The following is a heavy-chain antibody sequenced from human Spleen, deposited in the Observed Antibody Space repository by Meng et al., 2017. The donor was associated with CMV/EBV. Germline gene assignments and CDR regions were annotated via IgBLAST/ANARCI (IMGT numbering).Heavy chain of an antibody. D-gene: IGHD2-2*01. V-gene: IGHV3-30-3*01. CDR2: ISYDGSNK. CDR3: AREYGYCSSTSCYYFDY. J-gene: IGHJ4*02. Sequence: GESLKISCAASGFTFSSYAMHWVRQAPGKGLEWVAVISYDGSNKYYADSVKGRFTISRDNSKNTLYLQMNSLRAEDTAVYYCAREYGYCSSTSCYYFDYWGQGTLVTVSS. CDR1: GFTFSSYA.